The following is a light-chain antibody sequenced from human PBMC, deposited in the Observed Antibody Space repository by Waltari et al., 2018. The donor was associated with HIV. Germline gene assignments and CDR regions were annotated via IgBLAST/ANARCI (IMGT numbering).Light chain of an antibody. Sequence: QSALTQPASVSGSPGQSITISCTGTSSDVGGYNYVSWYQQHSGKAPQLMLYEVSKRPWGGSNRFAGSKSGDAASLTIAGLQADDAADYYGSSDTSRSTRPFGGGTKLTVL. J-gene: IGLJ3*02. CDR1: SSDVGGYNY. V-gene: IGLV2-14*01. CDR2: EVS. CDR3: SSDTSRSTRP.